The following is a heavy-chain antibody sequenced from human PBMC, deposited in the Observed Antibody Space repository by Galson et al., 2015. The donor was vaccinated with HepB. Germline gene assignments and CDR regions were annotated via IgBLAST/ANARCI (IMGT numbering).Heavy chain of an antibody. J-gene: IGHJ4*02. V-gene: IGHV1-18*01. CDR1: AHA. CDR3: TTGYYSQPSFDY. D-gene: IGHD3-22*01. CDR2: ISFYNGDT. Sequence: SVKVSCKASAHAINWVRQAPGQGLEWMGWISFYNGDTKYSQNVQGRVTMTTDTSTGTAFMELRSLRSDDTAVYYETTGYYSQPSFDYWGQGTLVTVSS.